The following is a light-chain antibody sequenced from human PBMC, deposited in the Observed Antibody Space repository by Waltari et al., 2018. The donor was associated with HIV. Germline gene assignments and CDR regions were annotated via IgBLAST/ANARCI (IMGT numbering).Light chain of an antibody. J-gene: IGLJ3*02. V-gene: IGLV3-21*04. Sequence: SYVLTQPPSVSVAPGKTARLTCEGDNIGGKSVAWYQQKAGHAPVLVIYYDNDRPSGIPGRFSGFNSGNTATLTISGVEAGDEADYYCQVWDSSSNHVVFGGGTKLTAL. CDR1: NIGGKS. CDR2: YDN. CDR3: QVWDSSSNHVV.